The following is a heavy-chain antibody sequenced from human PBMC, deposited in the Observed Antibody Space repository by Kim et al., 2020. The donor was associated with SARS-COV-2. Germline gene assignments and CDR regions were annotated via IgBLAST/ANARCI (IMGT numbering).Heavy chain of an antibody. V-gene: IGHV4-61*01. CDR3: ARVIRYDILTGPIY. CDR1: GGSVSSGSYY. D-gene: IGHD3-9*01. CDR2: FYYSGST. Sequence: SETLSLTCTVSGGSVSSGSYYWSWIRQPPGKGLEWIGYFYYSGSTNYNPSLKSRVTISVDTSKNQFSLKLSSVTAADTAVYYCARVIRYDILTGPIYWGQGTLVTVSS. J-gene: IGHJ4*02.